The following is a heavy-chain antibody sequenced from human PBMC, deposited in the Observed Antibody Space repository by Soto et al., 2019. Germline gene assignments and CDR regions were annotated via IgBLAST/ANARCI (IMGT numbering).Heavy chain of an antibody. V-gene: IGHV3-30*18. CDR3: AKVRVGAREYYGMDV. CDR1: GFTFSTYG. J-gene: IGHJ6*02. CDR2: TSYDGSNK. D-gene: IGHD1-26*01. Sequence: SLRLSCAASGFTFSTYGMHWVRQAPGKGLEWVAVTSYDGSNKYYADSVKGRFTISRDNSKNTLYLQMNSLRAEDTAVYYCAKVRVGAREYYGMDVWGQGTTVTVSS.